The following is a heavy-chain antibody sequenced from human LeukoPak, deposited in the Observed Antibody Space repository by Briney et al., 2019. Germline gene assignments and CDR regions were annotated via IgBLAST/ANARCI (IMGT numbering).Heavy chain of an antibody. CDR2: ISWNSGSI. Sequence: GRSLRLSCAASGFTFDDYAMHWVRQAPGKGLEWVSGISWNSGSIGYADSVKGRFTISRDNAKNSLYLQMNSLRAEDTALYYCAKDSDYDYVWGSYREGGPFDNWGQGTLVTVSS. D-gene: IGHD3-16*02. J-gene: IGHJ4*02. V-gene: IGHV3-9*01. CDR1: GFTFDDYA. CDR3: AKDSDYDYVWGSYREGGPFDN.